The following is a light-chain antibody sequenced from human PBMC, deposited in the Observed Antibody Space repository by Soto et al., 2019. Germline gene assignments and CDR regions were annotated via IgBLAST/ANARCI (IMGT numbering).Light chain of an antibody. Sequence: IQLTQSPSSLSASVGDRVTITCRASQGISSYLAWYQQKPGKAPKLLIYAASTLQSGVPPRFSGSGSGTDFTLTISSLQPEDFATYYCQQLNSYPLTFGPGPKVDIK. CDR3: QQLNSYPLT. CDR2: AAS. CDR1: QGISSY. V-gene: IGKV1-9*01. J-gene: IGKJ3*01.